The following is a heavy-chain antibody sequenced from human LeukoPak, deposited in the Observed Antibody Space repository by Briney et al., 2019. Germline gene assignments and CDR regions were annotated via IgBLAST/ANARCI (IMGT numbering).Heavy chain of an antibody. D-gene: IGHD4-11*01. J-gene: IGHJ4*02. V-gene: IGHV4-38-2*02. CDR3: ARDYSTTRRPFDY. CDR2: IYHSGST. Sequence: PSETLSLTCTVSGYSISSGYYWGWIRQPPGKGLEWIGSIYHSGSTYYNPSLKSRVTISVDTSKNQFPLKLSSVTAADTAVYYCARDYSTTRRPFDYWGQGTLVTVSS. CDR1: GYSISSGYY.